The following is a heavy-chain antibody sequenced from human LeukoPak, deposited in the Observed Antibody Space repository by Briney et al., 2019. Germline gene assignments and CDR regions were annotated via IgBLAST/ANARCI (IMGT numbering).Heavy chain of an antibody. CDR3: ARGNLEWAAGTRWFDP. J-gene: IGHJ5*02. D-gene: IGHD6-13*01. CDR2: INYSGST. V-gene: IGHV4-34*01. CDR1: GESLSGYH. Sequence: RSETLSLTCAVYGESLSGYHWSWIRQPPGNGLEWIGEINYSGSTNYNPSLKSRVTISLDTSKNQFSLKLSSVTAADTAIYYCARGNLEWAAGTRWFDPWGQGTLVTVSS.